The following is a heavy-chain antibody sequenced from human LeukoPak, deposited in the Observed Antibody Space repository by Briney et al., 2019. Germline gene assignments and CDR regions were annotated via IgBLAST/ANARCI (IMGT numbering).Heavy chain of an antibody. J-gene: IGHJ1*01. CDR1: GYTFSSYD. D-gene: IGHD6-13*01. CDR3: VRNGQQLRYFQH. Sequence: ASVKVSCKASGYTFSSYDINWVRQATGQGLEWMGWMNPNSGNTGYAQKFQGRVTMTRNTSITTAYMELSSLRSEDTALYYCVRNGQQLRYFQHWGQGTLVTVSS. CDR2: MNPNSGNT. V-gene: IGHV1-8*01.